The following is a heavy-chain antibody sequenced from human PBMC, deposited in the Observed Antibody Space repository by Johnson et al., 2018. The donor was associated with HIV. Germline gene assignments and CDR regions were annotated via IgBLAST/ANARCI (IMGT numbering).Heavy chain of an antibody. J-gene: IGHJ3*02. V-gene: IGHV3-23*04. CDR1: GFTFDDYG. D-gene: IGHD2-8*01. CDR2: ISGSGGSK. CDR3: AKGTNGQSWAFDI. Sequence: VYLVESGGGVVRPGGSLRLSCAASGFTFDDYGMSWVRQAPGKGLEWVSAISGSGGSKYYADSVKGRFTISRDNSKNTLYLQMNGLRAEDTAVYYCAKGTNGQSWAFDIWGQWTTVTVSS.